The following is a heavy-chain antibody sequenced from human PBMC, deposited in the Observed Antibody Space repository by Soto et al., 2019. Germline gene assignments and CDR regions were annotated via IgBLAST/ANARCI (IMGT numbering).Heavy chain of an antibody. Sequence: QVQLQESGPGLVKPSQTLSLTCTVSGGSISSGGYYWSWIRQHPGKGLEWIGYIYYTGSTYYNPSLKSRVTISVDTSKNQFSLKLNSVTAADTAVYYCARAIGSLGELNDAFDIWGQGTMVSVSS. CDR1: GGSISSGGYY. D-gene: IGHD3-16*01. CDR3: ARAIGSLGELNDAFDI. V-gene: IGHV4-31*03. CDR2: IYYTGST. J-gene: IGHJ3*02.